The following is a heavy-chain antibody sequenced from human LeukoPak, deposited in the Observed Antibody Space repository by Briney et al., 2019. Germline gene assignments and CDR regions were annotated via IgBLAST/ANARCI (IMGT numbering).Heavy chain of an antibody. CDR3: AREAYGSGNYPFDY. V-gene: IGHV3-21*01. CDR2: ISSSSSYT. CDR1: GFSFSTYS. D-gene: IGHD3-10*01. Sequence: GGSLRLSCVGSGFSFSTYSMNWVRQAPGKGLEWVSFISSSSSYTYYADSVKGRFTISRDNAKNSLYLQMNSLRVEDTAVYYCAREAYGSGNYPFDYWGQGTLVTVSS. J-gene: IGHJ4*02.